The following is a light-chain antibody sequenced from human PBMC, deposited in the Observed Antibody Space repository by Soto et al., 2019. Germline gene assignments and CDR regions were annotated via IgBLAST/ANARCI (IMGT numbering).Light chain of an antibody. CDR1: RSRVRSS. V-gene: IGKV3-20*01. CDR3: QQYGRSPWT. Sequence: VLPQSQRTLSFSPGPSATPSCRTSRSRVRSSLAWYQQKPGQPPRLLIHGASRRAAGIPDRFSGSGSGTDFALTITRLEAADFAVYYCQQYGRSPWTFGQGTKVDIK. J-gene: IGKJ1*01. CDR2: GAS.